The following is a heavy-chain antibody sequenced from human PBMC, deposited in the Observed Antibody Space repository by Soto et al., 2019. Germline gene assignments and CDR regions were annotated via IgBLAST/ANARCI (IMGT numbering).Heavy chain of an antibody. V-gene: IGHV1-8*02. CDR2: MNPNSGNT. J-gene: IGHJ6*02. D-gene: IGHD5-18*01. CDR3: ARVRYSSYGMDV. CDR1: GGTFSSYA. Sequence: ASVKVSCTASGGTFSSYAISWVRQAPGQGLEWMGWMNPNSGNTGYAQKFQGRVTMTRNTSISTAYMELSSLRSEDTAVYYCARVRYSSYGMDVWGQGTTVTVSS.